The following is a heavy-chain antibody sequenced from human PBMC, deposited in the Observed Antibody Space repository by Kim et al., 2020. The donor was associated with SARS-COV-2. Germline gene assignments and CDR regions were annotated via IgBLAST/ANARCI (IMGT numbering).Heavy chain of an antibody. Sequence: GGSLRLSCAASGFTFSSYGMHWVRQAPGKGLEWVAVISYDGSNKYYADSVKGRFTISRDNSKNTLYLQMNSLRAEDTAVYYCAKRERPYYDSSGYPPGDYWGQGTLVTVSS. CDR3: AKRERPYYDSSGYPPGDY. J-gene: IGHJ4*02. V-gene: IGHV3-30*18. D-gene: IGHD3-22*01. CDR1: GFTFSSYG. CDR2: ISYDGSNK.